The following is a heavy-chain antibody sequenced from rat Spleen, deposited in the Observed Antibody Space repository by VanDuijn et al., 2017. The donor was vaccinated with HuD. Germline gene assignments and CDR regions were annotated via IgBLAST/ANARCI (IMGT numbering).Heavy chain of an antibody. CDR1: GFTFNNYV. Sequence: EVQLVESGGGLVQPGRSLKLSCAASGFTFNNYVMAWVRQAPTKGLEWVATISSDGGRNFYRDSVKGRFTISRDNTKNTLYLQMDNLRSEETATYYCARAGYLRDWYFDFWGPGTMVTVSS. CDR2: ISSDGGRN. D-gene: IGHD2-2*01. CDR3: ARAGYLRDWYFDF. V-gene: IGHV5-29*01. J-gene: IGHJ1*01.